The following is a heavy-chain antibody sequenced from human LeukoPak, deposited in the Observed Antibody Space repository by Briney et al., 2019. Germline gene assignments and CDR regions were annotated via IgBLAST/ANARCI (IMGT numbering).Heavy chain of an antibody. CDR3: ASRREPSMAFDI. V-gene: IGHV4-39*07. CDR1: GGSISSSSYY. D-gene: IGHD1-26*01. J-gene: IGHJ3*02. CDR2: IYYSGST. Sequence: PSETLSLTCTVSGGSISSSSYYWGWIRQPPGTGLEWIGSIYYSGSTYYNPSLKSRVTISVDTSKNQFSLKLSSVTAADAAVYYCASRREPSMAFDIWGQGTMVIVSS.